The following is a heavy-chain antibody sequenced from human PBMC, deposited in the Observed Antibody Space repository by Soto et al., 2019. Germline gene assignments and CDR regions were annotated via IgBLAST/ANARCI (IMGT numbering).Heavy chain of an antibody. CDR3: TTDLSDSVVVPAAL. Sequence: EVQLVESGGGLVKPGGSLRLSCAASGFTFSNAWMSWVRQAPGKGLEWVGRIKSKTDGGTTDYAAPVKGRFTISRDDSKNTLYLQMNSLKTEDTAVYYCTTDLSDSVVVPAALWGQGTLVTVSS. V-gene: IGHV3-15*01. CDR2: IKSKTDGGTT. CDR1: GFTFSNAW. J-gene: IGHJ4*02. D-gene: IGHD2-2*01.